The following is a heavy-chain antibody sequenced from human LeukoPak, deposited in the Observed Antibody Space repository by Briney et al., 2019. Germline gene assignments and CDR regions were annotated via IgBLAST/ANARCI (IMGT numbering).Heavy chain of an antibody. Sequence: PSETLSLTCAVYGGSFSGYYWSWIRQPPGKGLEWIGEINHSGSTNYNPSLKSRVTISVDTSKNQFSLKLSSVTAADTAVCYCATGTSSTDGWFDPWGQGTLVTVSS. V-gene: IGHV4-34*01. CDR2: INHSGST. D-gene: IGHD2-2*01. CDR1: GGSFSGYY. J-gene: IGHJ5*02. CDR3: ATGTSSTDGWFDP.